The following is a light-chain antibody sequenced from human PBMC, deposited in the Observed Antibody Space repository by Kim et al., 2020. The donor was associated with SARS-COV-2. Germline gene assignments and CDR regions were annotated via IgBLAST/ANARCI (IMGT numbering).Light chain of an antibody. CDR3: QQDEGFPIT. CDR2: AAS. V-gene: IGKV1-12*01. J-gene: IGKJ5*01. Sequence: ASVGDTVTITCRGSRGIRRCLAWVQQKPGKAPKFLSYAASSLEGGVPSKFRGSGSGTDFTLTIKSVQPEDSATYYCQQDEGFPITFGQGTRLEIK. CDR1: RGIRRC.